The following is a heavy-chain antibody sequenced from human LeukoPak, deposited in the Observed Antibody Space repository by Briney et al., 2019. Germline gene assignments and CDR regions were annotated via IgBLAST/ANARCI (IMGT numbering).Heavy chain of an antibody. J-gene: IGHJ5*02. V-gene: IGHV3-74*01. CDR1: GFTFSSYW. CDR2: INSDGSST. CDR3: ARDGHNWNDPLSVGWFDP. Sequence: GGSLRLSCAASGFTFSSYWMHWGRQAPGKGLVWVSRINSDGSSTGYADAVKGRFTISRANAKNTLYLQMNSLRAEDTAVYYCARDGHNWNDPLSVGWFDPWGQGTLVTVSS. D-gene: IGHD1-1*01.